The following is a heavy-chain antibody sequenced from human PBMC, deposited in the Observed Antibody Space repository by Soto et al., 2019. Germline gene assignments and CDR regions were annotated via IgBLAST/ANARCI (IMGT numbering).Heavy chain of an antibody. V-gene: IGHV1-69*12. Sequence: QVQLVQSGAEVKKPGSSVKVSCKASGGTFSSYAISWVRQAPGQGLEWMGGIIPIFGTAHYAQKFQGRVTITADESTSTAYMELRSLRAADTAVYYCARETVIPNYDSSGYYYYYGMDVLGQGTTVTVSS. D-gene: IGHD3-22*01. CDR3: ARETVIPNYDSSGYYYYYGMDV. CDR2: IIPIFGTA. J-gene: IGHJ6*02. CDR1: GGTFSSYA.